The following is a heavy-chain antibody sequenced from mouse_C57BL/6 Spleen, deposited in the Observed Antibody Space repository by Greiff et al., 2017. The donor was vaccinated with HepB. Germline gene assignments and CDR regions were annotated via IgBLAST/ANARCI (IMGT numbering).Heavy chain of an antibody. CDR3: ARSGDYGSSPAWFAY. J-gene: IGHJ3*01. CDR1: GYTFTDHT. D-gene: IGHD1-1*01. CDR2: IYPRDGST. Sequence: VQLQQSDAELVKPGASVKISCKVSGYTFTDHTIHWLKQRPEQGLEWIGYIYPRDGSTKYNEKFKGKATLTADKSSSTAYMQLNSLTSEDSAVYFCARSGDYGSSPAWFAYWGQGTLVTVSA. V-gene: IGHV1-78*01.